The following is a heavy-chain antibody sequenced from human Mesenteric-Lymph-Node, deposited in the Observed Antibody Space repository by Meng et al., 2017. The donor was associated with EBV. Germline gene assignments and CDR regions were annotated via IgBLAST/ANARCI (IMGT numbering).Heavy chain of an antibody. CDR1: GGPISSSNW. Sequence: SCPGRSNPTGTLPLPCSASGGPISSSNWWSWVRQPPGKGLEWIGEIYHSGITNYNPSLSSRVTMSVDKSKNQFSLNLISLTAADTAVYYCASAQCSGGGCPGGSWGQGTLVTVSS. CDR3: ASAQCSGGGCPGGS. CDR2: IYHSGIT. J-gene: IGHJ5*02. V-gene: IGHV4-4*02. D-gene: IGHD2-15*01.